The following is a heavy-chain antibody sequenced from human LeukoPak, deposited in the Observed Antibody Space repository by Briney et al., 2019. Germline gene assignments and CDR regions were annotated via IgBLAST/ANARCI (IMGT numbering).Heavy chain of an antibody. V-gene: IGHV4-59*01. CDR2: IYYSGST. CDR1: GGSISSYY. Sequence: SETLSLTCSVSGGSISSYYWSWIRQPPGKGLEWIGYIYYSGSTNYNPSLKSRVTISVDTSKNQFPLKLSSVTAADTAVYYCARDQVGAIHYWGQGTLVTVSS. D-gene: IGHD1-26*01. J-gene: IGHJ4*02. CDR3: ARDQVGAIHY.